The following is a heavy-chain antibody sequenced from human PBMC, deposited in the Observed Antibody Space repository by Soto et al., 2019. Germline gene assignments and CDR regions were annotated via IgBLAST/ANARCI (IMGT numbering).Heavy chain of an antibody. D-gene: IGHD2-2*01. V-gene: IGHV4-31*03. J-gene: IGHJ4*02. CDR2: IYYSGST. CDR1: GGSISSGGYY. CDR3: ARSSTSANYFDY. Sequence: SETQSLTCTVSGGSISSGGYYWSWIRQHPGKGLEWIGYIYYSGSTYYNPSLKSRVTISVDTSKNQFSLKLSSVTAADTAVYYCARSSTSANYFDYWGQGTLVTVS.